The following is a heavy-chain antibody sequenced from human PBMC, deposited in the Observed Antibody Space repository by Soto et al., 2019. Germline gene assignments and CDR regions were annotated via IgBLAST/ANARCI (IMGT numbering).Heavy chain of an antibody. CDR1: GYTFTSYY. J-gene: IGHJ6*02. Sequence: GASVKVSCKASGYTFTSYYMHWVRQAPGQGLEWMGIINPSGGSTSYAQKFQGRVTMTRDTSTSTVYMELSSLRSEDTAVYYCAREVESGYYYYGMDVWGQGTTVTVSS. V-gene: IGHV1-46*01. CDR3: AREVESGYYYYGMDV. CDR2: INPSGGST.